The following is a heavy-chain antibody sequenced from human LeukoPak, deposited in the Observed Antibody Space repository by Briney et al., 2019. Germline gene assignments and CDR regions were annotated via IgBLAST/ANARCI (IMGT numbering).Heavy chain of an antibody. CDR1: GYTLTELS. V-gene: IGHV1-24*01. CDR3: ATGPIAAAGIWVFGKRVAKDY. CDR2: FDPEDGET. Sequence: ASVKVSCKVSGYTLTELSMHWVRQAPGKGREWMGGFDPEDGETIYAQKFQGRVTMTEDTSTDPAYMELSSLRSEDTAVYYCATGPIAAAGIWVFGKRVAKDYWGQGTLVTVSS. D-gene: IGHD6-13*01. J-gene: IGHJ4*02.